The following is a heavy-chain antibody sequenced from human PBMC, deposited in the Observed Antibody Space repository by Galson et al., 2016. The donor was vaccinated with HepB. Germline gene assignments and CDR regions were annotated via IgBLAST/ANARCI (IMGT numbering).Heavy chain of an antibody. V-gene: IGHV3-21*01. CDR3: ARARIAALGTGAFDM. D-gene: IGHD6-13*01. J-gene: IGHJ3*02. Sequence: SLRLSCAASGFTFSTYTLNWVRQAPGEGLEWVSSIKNSNSGVYYEDSVKGRFTISRDNAENSLYLQMDSLTAEDTAMYYCARARIAALGTGAFDMWGQGTMVTVAS. CDR1: GFTFSTYT. CDR2: IKNSNSGV.